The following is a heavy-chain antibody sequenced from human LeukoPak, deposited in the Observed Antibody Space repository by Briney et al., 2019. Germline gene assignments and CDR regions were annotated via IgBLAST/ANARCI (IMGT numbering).Heavy chain of an antibody. D-gene: IGHD2-15*01. J-gene: IGHJ5*02. Sequence: SETLSLTCTVSGGSISSGGHYWSWIRQHPGKGLEWIGYIYYSGSTYYNPSLKSRVTISVDTSKTQFSLKLSSVTAADTAVYYCARAGSVVVENWFDPWGQGTLVTVSS. V-gene: IGHV4-31*03. CDR2: IYYSGST. CDR1: GGSISSGGHY. CDR3: ARAGSVVVENWFDP.